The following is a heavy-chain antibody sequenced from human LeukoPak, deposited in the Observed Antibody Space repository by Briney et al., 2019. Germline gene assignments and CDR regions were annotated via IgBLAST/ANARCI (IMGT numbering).Heavy chain of an antibody. D-gene: IGHD4-17*01. CDR2: VYYSGNT. V-gene: IGHV4-39*07. CDR3: TREYGFMTTVFHAFDI. CDR1: GGSITSSSYY. J-gene: IGHJ3*02. Sequence: SETLSLTCTVSGGSITSSSYYWGWIRQPPGKGLERIGSVYYSGNTYYNSSLRSRVTISVDTSKNQFSLKLSSVTAADTAIYYCTREYGFMTTVFHAFDIWGQGTMVTVSS.